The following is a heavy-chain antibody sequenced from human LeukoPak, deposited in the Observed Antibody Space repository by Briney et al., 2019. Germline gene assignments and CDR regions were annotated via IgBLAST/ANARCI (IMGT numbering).Heavy chain of an antibody. V-gene: IGHV3-48*03. J-gene: IGHJ4*02. Sequence: GGSLRLSCAASGFTFSSYEMNWVRRAPGKGLEWVSYISSSGSTIYYADSVKGRFTISRDNAKNSLYLQMNSLRAEDTAVYYCAREEHCSGGSCYSPYFDYWGQATLVTVSS. CDR1: GFTFSSYE. CDR2: ISSSGSTI. D-gene: IGHD2-15*01. CDR3: AREEHCSGGSCYSPYFDY.